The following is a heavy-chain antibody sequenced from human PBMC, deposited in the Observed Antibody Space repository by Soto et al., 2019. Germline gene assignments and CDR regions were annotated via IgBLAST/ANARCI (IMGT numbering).Heavy chain of an antibody. J-gene: IGHJ6*02. V-gene: IGHV3-15*07. CDR3: TTLSITIFGVVLMDV. Sequence: ETLSLTCTVSGGSIISYYWSWVLQAPWKGLEWVGRIKSKTDGGTTDYAAPVKGRFTISRDDSKNTLYLQMNSLKTEDTAVYYCTTLSITIFGVVLMDVWGQGTTVTVSS. CDR1: GGSIISYY. CDR2: IKSKTDGGTT. D-gene: IGHD3-3*01.